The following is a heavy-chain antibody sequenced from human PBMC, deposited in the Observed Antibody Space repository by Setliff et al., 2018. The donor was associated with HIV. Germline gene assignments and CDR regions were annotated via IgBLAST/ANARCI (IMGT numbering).Heavy chain of an antibody. CDR1: GGSIITSDDY. Sequence: PSETLSLTCIVSGGSIITSDDYWGWIRQPPGKGLEWIGSFYYGGNTYYNPSLKSRVTMSADTSKDQFSLKLSSVTAADTAIYYCARRRKDGSPEDIDYWGPGMLVTVSS. CDR2: FYYGGNT. J-gene: IGHJ4*02. D-gene: IGHD2-15*01. V-gene: IGHV4-39*01. CDR3: ARRRKDGSPEDIDY.